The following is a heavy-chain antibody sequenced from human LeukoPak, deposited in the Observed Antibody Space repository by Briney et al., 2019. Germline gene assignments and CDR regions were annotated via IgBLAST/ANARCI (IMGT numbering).Heavy chain of an antibody. V-gene: IGHV3-21*01. J-gene: IGHJ4*02. D-gene: IGHD6-19*01. CDR3: ARLQGGSGWYYFDY. Sequence: GGSLRLSCTASGFTFDAFTMNWVRQAPGKGLEWVSSISTSSSYIYYADSLKGRFTISRDNAKYSLYLQMNSLRAEDTAVYYSARLQGGSGWYYFDYWGQGSLVTVSS. CDR1: GFTFDAFT. CDR2: ISTSSSYI.